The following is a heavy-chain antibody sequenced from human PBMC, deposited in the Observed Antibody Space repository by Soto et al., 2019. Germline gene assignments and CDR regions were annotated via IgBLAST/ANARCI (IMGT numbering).Heavy chain of an antibody. J-gene: IGHJ6*02. V-gene: IGHV1-69*13. CDR1: GATFSSYA. Sequence: VASVKVSCKASGATFSSYAISWVRQAPGQGLEWMGGIIPIFGTANYAQKFQGRVTITADESTSTAYMELSSLRSEDTAVYYCAKDCSSTSCYGAYKPLHPGYYPYGTDVWGPGTTVTVSS. CDR2: IIPIFGTA. D-gene: IGHD2-2*01. CDR3: AKDCSSTSCYGAYKPLHPGYYPYGTDV.